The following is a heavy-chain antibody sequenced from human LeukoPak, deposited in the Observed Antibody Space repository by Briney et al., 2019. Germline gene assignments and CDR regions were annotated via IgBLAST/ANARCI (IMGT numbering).Heavy chain of an antibody. CDR2: ISGSGGST. CDR1: GFTFSSYA. J-gene: IGHJ4*02. CDR3: AREGSSGYYSDY. D-gene: IGHD3-22*01. V-gene: IGHV3-23*01. Sequence: GGSLRLSCAASGFTFSSYAMSWVRQAPGKGLEWVSAISGSGGSTYYADSVKGRFTISRDNAKNSLYLQMNSLRAEDTAVYYCAREGSSGYYSDYWGQGTLVTVSS.